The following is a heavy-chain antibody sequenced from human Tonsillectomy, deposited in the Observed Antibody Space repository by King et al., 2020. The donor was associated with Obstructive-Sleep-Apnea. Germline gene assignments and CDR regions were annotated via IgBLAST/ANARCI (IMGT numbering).Heavy chain of an antibody. J-gene: IGHJ4*02. CDR1: GCSILSGGYY. V-gene: IGHV4-31*03. Sequence: VQLQESGPGLVKPSQTLSLTCTVSGCSILSGGYYWRWIRQHPGKGREWIGYIYYSGSTYYHPSPKSRVTISVDTSKNQISLKLSSVTAADTAVYYCATTGYSSSWYVYWGQGTLVTVSS. CDR3: ATTGYSSSWYVY. CDR2: IYYSGST. D-gene: IGHD6-13*01.